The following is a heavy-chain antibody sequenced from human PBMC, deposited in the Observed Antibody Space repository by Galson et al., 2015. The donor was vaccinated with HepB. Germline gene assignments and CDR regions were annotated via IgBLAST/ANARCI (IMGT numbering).Heavy chain of an antibody. CDR2: ISYDGSNK. J-gene: IGHJ4*02. V-gene: IGHV3-30*04. D-gene: IGHD6-13*01. Sequence: SLRLSCAASGFTFSSYAMHWVRQAPGKGLEWVAVISYDGSNKYYADSVKGRFTISRDNSKNTLYLQMNSLRAEDTAVYYCARDRGVGSSSWSYYFDYWGQGTLVTVSS. CDR1: GFTFSSYA. CDR3: ARDRGVGSSSWSYYFDY.